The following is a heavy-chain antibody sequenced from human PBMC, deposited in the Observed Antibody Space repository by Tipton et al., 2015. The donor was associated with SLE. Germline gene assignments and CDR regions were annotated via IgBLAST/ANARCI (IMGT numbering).Heavy chain of an antibody. V-gene: IGHV4-59*01. CDR2: VYDIDFT. Sequence: LRLSCAASGFTFSGSAMTWVRQAPGKGLEWIGNVYDIDFTNYNPSLQSRVTISLDTSKNQFSLNLSSVTAADTAVYYCARGGIYHDYSGNFDHWGQGTLVSASS. CDR3: ARGGIYHDYSGNFDH. CDR1: GFTFSGSA. J-gene: IGHJ4*01. D-gene: IGHD3-22*01.